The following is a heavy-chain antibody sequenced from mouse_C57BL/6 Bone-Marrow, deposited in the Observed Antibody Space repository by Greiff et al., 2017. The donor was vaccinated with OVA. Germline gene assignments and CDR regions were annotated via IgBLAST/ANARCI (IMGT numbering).Heavy chain of an antibody. Sequence: LQQPGASVKLSCKASGYTFTSYWMPWVKQRPGQGLEWIGEIDPSDSYTNYNQKFKGKATLTVDTSSSTAYMQLSSLTSEDSAVYYCARDYSNYLDVWGTGTTVTVTS. V-gene: IGHV1-50*01. CDR2: IDPSDSYT. CDR1: GYTFTSYW. CDR3: ARDYSNYLDV. D-gene: IGHD2-5*01. J-gene: IGHJ1*03.